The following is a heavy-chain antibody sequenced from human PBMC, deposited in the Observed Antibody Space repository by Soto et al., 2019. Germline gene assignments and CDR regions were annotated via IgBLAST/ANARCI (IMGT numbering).Heavy chain of an antibody. CDR3: AKDPDYYGSGSYYSY. J-gene: IGHJ4*02. D-gene: IGHD3-10*01. V-gene: IGHV3-23*01. Sequence: GGSLRLSCAASGFTFSSYAMSWVRQAPGKGLEWVSAISGSGGSTYYADSVKGRFTISRDNSKNTLYLQMNSLRAEDTAVYYCAKDPDYYGSGSYYSYWGQGTLVTVSS. CDR1: GFTFSSYA. CDR2: ISGSGGST.